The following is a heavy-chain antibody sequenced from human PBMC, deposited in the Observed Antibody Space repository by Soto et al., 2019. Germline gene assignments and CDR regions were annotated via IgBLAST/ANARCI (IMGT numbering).Heavy chain of an antibody. CDR3: AREWSISVAAPVY. CDR2: ISNNGINK. J-gene: IGHJ4*02. V-gene: IGHV3-30-3*01. Sequence: QVQLVESGGGVVQSGRSLRLSCVASGFTFSSYTMYWVREAPGKGLEWVAGISNNGINKDYVDSVKGRFTISRDNSKTTLNLQINSLRREDTGIYYLAREWSISVAAPVYWGQGTLVTVSS. CDR1: GFTFSSYT. D-gene: IGHD6-19*01.